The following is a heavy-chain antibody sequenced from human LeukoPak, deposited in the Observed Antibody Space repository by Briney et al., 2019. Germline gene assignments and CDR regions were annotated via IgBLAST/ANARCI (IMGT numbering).Heavy chain of an antibody. CDR3: ARDRTYGDYGRVVAFDI. J-gene: IGHJ3*02. V-gene: IGHV4-39*07. CDR2: IYYSGGT. D-gene: IGHD4-17*01. CDR1: GDSISSSSYY. Sequence: TSETLSLTCTVSGDSISSSSYYWEWIRQPPGKGLEWIGSIYYSGGTYYNPSLKSRVIISVDTSKNQFSLNLSSVTAADTAVYYCARDRTYGDYGRVVAFDIWGQGTMVTVSS.